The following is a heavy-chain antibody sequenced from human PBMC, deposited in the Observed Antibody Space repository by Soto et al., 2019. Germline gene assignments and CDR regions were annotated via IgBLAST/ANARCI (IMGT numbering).Heavy chain of an antibody. CDR1: GGTFSSYA. V-gene: IGHV1-69*06. CDR2: IIPIFGTA. CDR3: ARDGWANWTYSSYSGDNYYGMDV. D-gene: IGHD6-6*01. Sequence: ASVKVSCKASGGTFSSYAISWVRQAPGQGLEWMGGIIPIFGTANYAQKFQGRVTITADKSTSTAYMELSSLRSEDTAVYYCARDGWANWTYSSYSGDNYYGMDVWGQGTTVTVSS. J-gene: IGHJ6*02.